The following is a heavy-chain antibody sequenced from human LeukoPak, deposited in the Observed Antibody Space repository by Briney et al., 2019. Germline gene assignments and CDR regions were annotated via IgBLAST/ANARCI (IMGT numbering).Heavy chain of an antibody. V-gene: IGHV1-2*06. J-gene: IGHJ5*02. D-gene: IGHD3-10*01. CDR2: INPNSGGT. Sequence: ASVKVSCKASGYTFTGYYMHWVRQAPGQGLEWMGRINPNSGGTNYAQKFQGRVTMTRDTSISTAYMELSRLRSDDTAVYYCARDLLLWVGELFGNWFDPWGQGTLVTVSS. CDR3: ARDLLLWVGELFGNWFDP. CDR1: GYTFTGYY.